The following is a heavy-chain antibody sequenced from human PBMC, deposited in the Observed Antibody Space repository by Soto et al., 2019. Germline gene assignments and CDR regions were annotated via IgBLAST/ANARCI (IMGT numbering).Heavy chain of an antibody. CDR2: ISAYNGNT. D-gene: IGHD3-10*01. V-gene: IGHV1-18*04. CDR1: GYTFTSYG. Sequence: QVQLVQSGAEVKKPGASVKVSCKASGYTFTSYGISWVRQAPGQGLEWMGWISAYNGNTNYAQKLQGRVTMTTDTSTSTAYMERRSLRSDDTAVYYGARAVLLWFWEVDYFDYWGQGTLVTVSS. J-gene: IGHJ4*02. CDR3: ARAVLLWFWEVDYFDY.